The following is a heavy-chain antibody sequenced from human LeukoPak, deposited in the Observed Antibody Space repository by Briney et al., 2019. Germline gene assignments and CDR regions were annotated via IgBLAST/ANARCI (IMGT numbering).Heavy chain of an antibody. J-gene: IGHJ5*02. Sequence: SGPTLVNPTQTLTLTCTFSGFSLSTTGVGVGWIRQPPGKALEWLALIYWNDDKRYSPSLKSRLTVTKDTSKNQVVLTMTNMDPVDTATYYCGHRIIRLGGVEWFDPWGQGTLVTVSS. CDR1: GFSLSTTGVG. CDR3: GHRIIRLGGVEWFDP. D-gene: IGHD3-16*01. V-gene: IGHV2-5*01. CDR2: IYWNDDK.